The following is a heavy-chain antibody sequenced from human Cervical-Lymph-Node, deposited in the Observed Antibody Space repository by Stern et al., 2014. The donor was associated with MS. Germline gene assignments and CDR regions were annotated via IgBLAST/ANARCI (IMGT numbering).Heavy chain of an antibody. J-gene: IGHJ4*02. V-gene: IGHV3-48*01. CDR3: ARGYGYFDY. Sequence: EVQLVESGGRLVQPGGSLRLSCAASGITLSLYGMNWVRQAPGKGLEWVSYISSSSSTIYYADSVEGRFTISRDNAKNSLYLQMNSLRAEDTAVYYCARGYGYFDYWGQGTLVTVSS. D-gene: IGHD4-17*01. CDR2: ISSSSSTI. CDR1: GITLSLYG.